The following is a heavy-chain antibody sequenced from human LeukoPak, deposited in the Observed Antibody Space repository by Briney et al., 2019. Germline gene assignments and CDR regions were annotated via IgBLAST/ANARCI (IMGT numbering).Heavy chain of an antibody. CDR1: GYNFVIYG. D-gene: IGHD1-14*01. V-gene: IGHV1-18*01. CDR3: ARDLDNRNDMYYLDW. CDR2: IGANNGNT. J-gene: IGHJ4*02. Sequence: ASVKVSCKTSGYNFVIYGISWVRQAPGQGLEWMGRIGANNGNTNYAQKYQGRVPVTADTSTSTAYMELRSLRSDDSAVYYCARDLDNRNDMYYLDWWGQGTLVTVSS.